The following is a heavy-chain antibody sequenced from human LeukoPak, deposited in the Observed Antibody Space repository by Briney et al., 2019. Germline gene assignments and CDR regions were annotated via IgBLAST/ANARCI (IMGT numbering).Heavy chain of an antibody. CDR1: GGTFRSFA. V-gene: IGHV1-69*13. Sequence: SVICTSKASGGTFRSFAINWVRRAPGKGLEWMGGIIPMINTPKYAQRFQGRVSITADESTSTGYMEVSSLRSEDTAVYYCAIFQ. CDR2: IIPMINTP. CDR3: AIFQ. J-gene: IGHJ1*01.